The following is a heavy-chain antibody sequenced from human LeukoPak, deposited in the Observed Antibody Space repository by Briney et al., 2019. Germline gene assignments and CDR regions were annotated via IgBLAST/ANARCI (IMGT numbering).Heavy chain of an antibody. V-gene: IGHV1-69*13. J-gene: IGHJ4*02. D-gene: IGHD2-2*01. Sequence: SVKVSCKASGGTISSYAISWVRQAPGQGLEWMGGIIPIFGTANYAQKFQGRVTITADESTSTAYMELSSLRSEDTAVYYCARVFDCSSTSCYRPFDYWGQGTLVTVSS. CDR3: ARVFDCSSTSCYRPFDY. CDR1: GGTISSYA. CDR2: IIPIFGTA.